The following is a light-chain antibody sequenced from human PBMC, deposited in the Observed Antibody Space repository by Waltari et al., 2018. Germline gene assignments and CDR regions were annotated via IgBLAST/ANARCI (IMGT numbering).Light chain of an antibody. Sequence: DIVMTQSPDSLAVSLGERATINCKSSQTVLYSSNNQNYLAWFQQKPGQPPKLLIYWASTRESGVPDRFNGSGSGTDFTLTINSLQAEDVAVYYCQQYYGSPLTFGGGTKVEIK. CDR2: WAS. CDR3: QQYYGSPLT. J-gene: IGKJ4*01. V-gene: IGKV4-1*01. CDR1: QTVLYSSNNQNY.